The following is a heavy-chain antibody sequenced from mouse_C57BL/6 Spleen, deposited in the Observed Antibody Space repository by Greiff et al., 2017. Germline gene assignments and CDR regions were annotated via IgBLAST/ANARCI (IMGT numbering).Heavy chain of an antibody. D-gene: IGHD4-1*01. J-gene: IGHJ4*01. V-gene: IGHV1-72*01. CDR1: GYTFTSYW. CDR2: IDPNSGGT. CDR3: ARVDPGYYYAMDY. Sequence: QQSCKASGYTFTSYWMHWVKQRPGRGLEWIGRIDPNSGGTKYNEKFKSKATLTVDKPSSTAYMQLSSLTSEDSAVYYCARVDPGYYYAMDYWGQGTSVTVSS.